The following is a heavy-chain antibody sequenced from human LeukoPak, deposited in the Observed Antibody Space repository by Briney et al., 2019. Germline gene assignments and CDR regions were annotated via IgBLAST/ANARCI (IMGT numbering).Heavy chain of an antibody. J-gene: IGHJ5*02. V-gene: IGHV1-69*13. CDR2: IIPIFGTA. CDR3: ATLVVPAAMWGETITYNWFDP. Sequence: SVKVSCKASGGTFCSYAISWVRQAPGQGLEWMGGIIPIFGTANYAQKFQGRVTITADESTSTAYMELSSLRSEDTAVYYCATLVVPAAMWGETITYNWFDPWGQGTLVTVSS. CDR1: GGTFCSYA. D-gene: IGHD2-2*01.